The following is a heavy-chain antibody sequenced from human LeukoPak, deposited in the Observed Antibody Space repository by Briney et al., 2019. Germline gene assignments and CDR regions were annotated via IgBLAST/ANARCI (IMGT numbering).Heavy chain of an antibody. J-gene: IGHJ3*02. V-gene: IGHV4-59*08. D-gene: IGHD6-19*01. CDR1: GGSISSYY. CDR2: IYYSGST. Sequence: PSETLSLTCTVSGGSISSYYWSWIRQPPGKGLEWIGYIYYSGSTYYNPSLKSRVTISVDTSKNQFSLKLSSVTAADTAVYYCARPLHAYSSGWYLGGAFDIWGQGTMVTVSS. CDR3: ARPLHAYSSGWYLGGAFDI.